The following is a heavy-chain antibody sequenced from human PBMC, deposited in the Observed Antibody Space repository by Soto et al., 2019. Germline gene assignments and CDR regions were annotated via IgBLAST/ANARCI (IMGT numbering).Heavy chain of an antibody. D-gene: IGHD3-10*01. CDR3: AKDGSGQVDYYYYGVDV. CDR2: ISYDGSNK. CDR1: GFTFSTYG. V-gene: IGHV3-30*18. J-gene: IGHJ6*01. Sequence: QVQLVESGGGVVQPGRSLRLSCAASGFTFSTYGMYWVRQAPGKGLEWVAVISYDGSNKYYADSVKGRFTISRDNSKNTLYLQMDSLRAEDTAVYYCAKDGSGQVDYYYYGVDVW.